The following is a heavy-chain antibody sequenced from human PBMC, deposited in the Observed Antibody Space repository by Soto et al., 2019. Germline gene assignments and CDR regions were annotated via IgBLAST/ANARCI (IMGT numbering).Heavy chain of an antibody. V-gene: IGHV1-69*01. Sequence: QVQLVQSGAEGKKPGSSVKVSCKASGGTFSSYAISWVRQAPGQALEWMGGIIPIFGTANYAQKFQGRVTITADESTSTAYMELSSLRSEDTAVYYCARGGDSSGWFPNYFDYWGKGTLVTVSS. D-gene: IGHD6-19*01. CDR3: ARGGDSSGWFPNYFDY. CDR1: GGTFSSYA. J-gene: IGHJ4*02. CDR2: IIPIFGTA.